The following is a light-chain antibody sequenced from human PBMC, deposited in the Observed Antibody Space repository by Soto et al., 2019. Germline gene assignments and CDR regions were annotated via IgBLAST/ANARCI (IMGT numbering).Light chain of an antibody. Sequence: DIQMTQSPSSLSASKGDRVTITCRASQSIGFSLSWYQQKPGKVPKLLIYGTSTLQSGVPSRFSGRGSGTDFTLTISSLQPEDVATYYCQKYDTAPHTFGQGTKVEI. V-gene: IGKV1-27*01. J-gene: IGKJ1*01. CDR3: QKYDTAPHT. CDR2: GTS. CDR1: QSIGFS.